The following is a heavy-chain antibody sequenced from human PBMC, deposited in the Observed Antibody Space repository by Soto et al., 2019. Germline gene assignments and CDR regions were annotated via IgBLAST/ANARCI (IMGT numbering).Heavy chain of an antibody. D-gene: IGHD3-16*01. CDR1: GVSSTGFY. Sequence: KPSETLSLTCTVSGVSSTGFYWSWIRQSPGKGLEWIGYIFDNGDVKYNPSLMSRLTMSIDMSKNEFSLRLKSVTAADTAMYYCARGWGSKWYYFDSWGEGTLVTVS. CDR2: IFDNGDV. CDR3: ARGWGSKWYYFDS. J-gene: IGHJ4*02. V-gene: IGHV4-59*01.